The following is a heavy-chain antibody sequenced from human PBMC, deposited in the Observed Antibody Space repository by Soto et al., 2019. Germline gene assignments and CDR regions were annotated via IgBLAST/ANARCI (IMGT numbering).Heavy chain of an antibody. J-gene: IGHJ4*02. CDR3: ARRPGAIYDSSGYHIDYFDY. V-gene: IGHV1-46*01. Sequence: QVQLVQSGAEVKKPGASVKVSCKASGYTFTGYYMHWVRQAPGQGLEWMGWINPSGGSTSYAQKFQGRVTMTRDTSTSTVYMELSSLRSEDTAVYYCARRPGAIYDSSGYHIDYFDYWGQGTLVTVSS. CDR2: INPSGGST. D-gene: IGHD3-22*01. CDR1: GYTFTGYY.